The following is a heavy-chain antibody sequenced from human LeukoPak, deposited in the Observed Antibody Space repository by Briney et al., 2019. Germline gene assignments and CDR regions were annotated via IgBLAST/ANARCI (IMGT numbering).Heavy chain of an antibody. D-gene: IGHD1-26*01. CDR1: VYIFIHYG. V-gene: IGHV1-18*01. CDR3: ARGGGTYWADH. Sequence: ASVTVSCKASVYIFIHYGLSWVRQAPGQGLEWMEWINTDNGQTDFAQKFQDRIIMTTDTSTSTAYLEVTSLRSDDTAVYYCARGGGTYWADHWGQGTLVTVSS. J-gene: IGHJ1*01. CDR2: INTDNGQT.